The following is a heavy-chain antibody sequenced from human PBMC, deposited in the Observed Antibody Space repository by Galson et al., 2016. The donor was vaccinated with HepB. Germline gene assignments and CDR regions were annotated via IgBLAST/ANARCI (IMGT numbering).Heavy chain of an antibody. V-gene: IGHV4-38-2*02. CDR3: ARAQGGIITAGYYFDY. J-gene: IGHJ4*02. D-gene: IGHD3-16*01. CDR1: GYSISSGYY. Sequence: SETLSLTCTVSGYSISSGYYWGLIRQPPGKGLEWIGSIYHGGSTYYNPSLKSRVTISVDTSKNQFSLRLNSVTAADTAVYYCARAQGGIITAGYYFDYGGQGTLVTVSS. CDR2: IYHGGST.